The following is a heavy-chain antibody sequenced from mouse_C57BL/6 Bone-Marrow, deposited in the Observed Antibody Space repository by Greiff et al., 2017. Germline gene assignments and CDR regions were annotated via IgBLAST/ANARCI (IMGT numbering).Heavy chain of an antibody. CDR3: ASRNYGSTPFDY. D-gene: IGHD1-1*01. Sequence: VQLQQPGAELVRPGSSVKLSCKASGYTFTSYWMHWVKQRPIQGLEWIGNIDPSDSETHYNQKFKDKATLTVDKSSSTAYMQLSSLTSEDSAVYYCASRNYGSTPFDYWGQGTTLTVSS. CDR1: GYTFTSYW. V-gene: IGHV1-52*01. J-gene: IGHJ2*01. CDR2: IDPSDSET.